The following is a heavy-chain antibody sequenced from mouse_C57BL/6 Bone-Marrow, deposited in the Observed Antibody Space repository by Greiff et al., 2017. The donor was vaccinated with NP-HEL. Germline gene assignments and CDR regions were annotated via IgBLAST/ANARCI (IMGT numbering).Heavy chain of an antibody. CDR3: ARRVPFFYAMDY. CDR2: ISDGGSYT. CDR1: GFTFSSYA. Sequence: EVKLEESGGGLVKPGGSLKLSCAASGFTFSSYAMSWVRQTPEKRLEWVATISDGGSYTYYPDNVKGRFTISRDNAKNNLYLQMSHLKSEDTAMYYCARRVPFFYAMDYWGQGTSVTVSS. V-gene: IGHV5-4*03. J-gene: IGHJ4*01.